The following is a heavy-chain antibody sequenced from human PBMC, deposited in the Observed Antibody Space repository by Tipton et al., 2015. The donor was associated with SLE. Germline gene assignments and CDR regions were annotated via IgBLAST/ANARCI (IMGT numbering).Heavy chain of an antibody. J-gene: IGHJ4*02. CDR2: IYYSGNT. Sequence: TLSLTCAVSDGSISGNFWSWIRQPPGKGLEWIGYIYYSGNTNYNPSLKSRVTMSVDTSKNQLSLKLSSVTAADTAVYYCATKQLVFDYWGQGTLVTVSS. CDR3: ATKQLVFDY. V-gene: IGHV4-59*01. D-gene: IGHD6-13*01. CDR1: DGSISGNF.